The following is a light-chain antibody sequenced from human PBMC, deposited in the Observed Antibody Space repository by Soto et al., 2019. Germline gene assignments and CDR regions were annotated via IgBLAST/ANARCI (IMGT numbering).Light chain of an antibody. CDR3: QHYNTWPWT. Sequence: VMSLSPTPLSVSPGERAPFSCRASQSVNSNLAWYQQKLGQAPRVLIYGASTRATGIPARFSGSGSGTEFILTISSLQSEDFAVYDCQHYNTWPWTSDQGRKVDI. CDR2: GAS. V-gene: IGKV3-15*01. CDR1: QSVNSN. J-gene: IGKJ1*01.